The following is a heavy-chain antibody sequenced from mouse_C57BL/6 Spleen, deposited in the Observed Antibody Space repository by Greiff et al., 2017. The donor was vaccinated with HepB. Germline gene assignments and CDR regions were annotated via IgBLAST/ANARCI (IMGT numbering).Heavy chain of an antibody. CDR3: ARARRDYEAMDY. J-gene: IGHJ4*01. CDR1: GFTFSSYA. CDR2: ISDGGSYT. Sequence: DVHLVESGGGLVKPGGSLKLSCAASGFTFSSYAMSWVRQTPEKRLEWVATISDGGSYTYYPDNVKGRFTISRDNAKNNLYLQMSHLKSEDTAMYYCARARRDYEAMDYWGQGTSVTVSS. V-gene: IGHV5-4*01. D-gene: IGHD2-4*01.